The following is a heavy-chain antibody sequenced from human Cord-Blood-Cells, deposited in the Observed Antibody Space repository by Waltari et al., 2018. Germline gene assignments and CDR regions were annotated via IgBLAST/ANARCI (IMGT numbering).Heavy chain of an antibody. CDR1: GYTFISYG. Sequence: SGYTFISYGISWVRQAPGQGFEWMGWIGAYNGNTNYAQKLQGRVTMTTDTSTSTAYMELRSLGSDDTAVYYCARGNQLLDYWGQGTLVTVSS. J-gene: IGHJ4*02. CDR3: ARGNQLLDY. V-gene: IGHV1-18*01. D-gene: IGHD2-2*01. CDR2: IGAYNGNT.